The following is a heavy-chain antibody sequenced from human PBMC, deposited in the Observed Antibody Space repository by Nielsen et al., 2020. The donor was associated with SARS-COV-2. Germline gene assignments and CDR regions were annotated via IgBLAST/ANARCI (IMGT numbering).Heavy chain of an antibody. J-gene: IGHJ4*02. CDR1: GGSISSYY. Sequence: ETLSLTCTVSGGSISSYYWSWVRQAPGKGLEWVANIKQDGSEKYYVDSVKGRFTISRDNAKNSLYLQMNSLRAEDTAVYYCARVVGYLPHYWGQGTLVTVSS. CDR2: IKQDGSEK. D-gene: IGHD1-26*01. V-gene: IGHV3-7*03. CDR3: ARVVGYLPHY.